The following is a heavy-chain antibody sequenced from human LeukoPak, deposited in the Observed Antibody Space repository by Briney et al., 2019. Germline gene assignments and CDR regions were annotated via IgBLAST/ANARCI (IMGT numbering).Heavy chain of an antibody. J-gene: IGHJ6*02. Sequence: ASVKVSCKASGGTFSSYAISWVRQAPGQGLEWMGRIIPILGIANYAQKFQGRVTITADKSTGTAYMELSSLRSEDTAVYYCARDPSGYGGNLYYYGMDVWGQGTTVTVSS. CDR2: IIPILGIA. V-gene: IGHV1-69*04. CDR3: ARDPSGYGGNLYYYGMDV. CDR1: GGTFSSYA. D-gene: IGHD4-23*01.